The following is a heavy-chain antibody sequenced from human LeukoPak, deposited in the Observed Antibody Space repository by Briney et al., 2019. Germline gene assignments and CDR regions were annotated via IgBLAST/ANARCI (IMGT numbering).Heavy chain of an antibody. CDR2: INPKSGGT. Sequence: ASVKVSCKASGYTFSGYYMHWVRQAPGQGLEWMGWINPKSGGTNEAQKFHDRVTMTRDTSLRTAHMEVSRLRSDDTAVYYCARSPDILTGENFDYWGQGTLVTVSS. J-gene: IGHJ4*02. CDR1: GYTFSGYY. V-gene: IGHV1-2*02. D-gene: IGHD3-9*01. CDR3: ARSPDILTGENFDY.